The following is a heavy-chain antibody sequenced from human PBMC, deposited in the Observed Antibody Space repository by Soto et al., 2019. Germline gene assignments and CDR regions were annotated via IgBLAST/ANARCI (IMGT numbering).Heavy chain of an antibody. V-gene: IGHV3-23*01. Sequence: GESLKISCAASGFTFSSYAMSWVRQAPGKGLEWVSAISGSGGSTYYADSVKGRFTISRDNSKNTLYLQLNSLRAEDTAVYYCMSVPATVHYYYGKDVWGQGTTVTVSS. D-gene: IGHD6-6*01. CDR3: MSVPATVHYYYGKDV. CDR2: ISGSGGST. CDR1: GFTFSSYA. J-gene: IGHJ6*02.